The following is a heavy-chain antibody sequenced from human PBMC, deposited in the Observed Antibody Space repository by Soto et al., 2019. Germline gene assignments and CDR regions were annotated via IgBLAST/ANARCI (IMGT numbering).Heavy chain of an antibody. CDR2: IYYSGST. V-gene: IGHV4-30-4*01. J-gene: IGHJ4*02. D-gene: IGHD6-25*01. CDR3: ARSGMAYFFDY. CDR1: GGSISSGDYY. Sequence: QVQLQESGPGLVKPSQTLSLTCTVSGGSISSGDYYWSWIRQPPGKGLEWIGYIYYSGSTYYNPSLKRXXTXSXXTSKNQFSLKLSSVTAADTAVYYCARSGMAYFFDYWGQGTLVTVSS.